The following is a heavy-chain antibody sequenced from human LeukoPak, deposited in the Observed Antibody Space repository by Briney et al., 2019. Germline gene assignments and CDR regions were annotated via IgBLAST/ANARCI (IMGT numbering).Heavy chain of an antibody. CDR2: ISYDGSNK. D-gene: IGHD6-19*01. J-gene: IGHJ4*02. CDR1: GFTFSSYA. V-gene: IGHV3-30-3*01. CDR3: ARTVAGFDY. Sequence: PWGSLRLSCAASGFTFSSYAMHWVRQAPGKGLEWVAVISYDGSNKYYADSVKGRFTISRDNSKNTLYLQMNSLRAEDTAVYYCARTVAGFDYWGQGTLVTVSS.